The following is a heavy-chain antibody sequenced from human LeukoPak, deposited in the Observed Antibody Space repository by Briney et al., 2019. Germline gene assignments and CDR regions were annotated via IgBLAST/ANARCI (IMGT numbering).Heavy chain of an antibody. Sequence: SETLSFTWSGSGVSISSYYWSWIRQPPGKGLEWIGYIYYSGSTNYNPSLKSRVAMSVDTSKNQFSLKLSSVTAADTAVYYCARGISGVVPKTLDYWGQGTLVTVSS. J-gene: IGHJ4*02. D-gene: IGHD3-3*01. CDR1: GVSISSYY. CDR2: IYYSGST. CDR3: ARGISGVVPKTLDY. V-gene: IGHV4-59*01.